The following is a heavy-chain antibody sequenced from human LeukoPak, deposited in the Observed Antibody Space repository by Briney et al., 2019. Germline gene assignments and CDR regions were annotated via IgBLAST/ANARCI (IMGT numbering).Heavy chain of an antibody. CDR1: GFTFSSYE. CDR2: ISSSGSTI. D-gene: IGHD3-22*01. CDR3: ARWRSDDSSGYSSSGAFDI. V-gene: IGHV3-48*03. Sequence: PGGSLRLSCAASGFTFSSYEMNWVRQAPGKGLEWVSYISSSGSTIYYADSVKGRFTISRDNAKNSLYLRMNSLRAEDTAVYYCARWRSDDSSGYSSSGAFDIWGQGTMVTVSS. J-gene: IGHJ3*02.